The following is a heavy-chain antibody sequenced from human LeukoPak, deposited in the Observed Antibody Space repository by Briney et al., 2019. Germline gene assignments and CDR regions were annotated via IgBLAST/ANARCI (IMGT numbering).Heavy chain of an antibody. D-gene: IGHD1-20*01. CDR3: ASRATRYNWNFLDY. J-gene: IGHJ4*02. CDR1: GFTFSDDY. CDR2: ISSSGYTT. V-gene: IGHV3-11*01. Sequence: GGSLRVSCAASGFTFSDDYMSCIRQAPGKGLQWISYISSSGYTTYYADSVKGRFTISRDNAENSLYLQMNSLRAEDTAVYYCASRATRYNWNFLDYWGQGTLVTVSS.